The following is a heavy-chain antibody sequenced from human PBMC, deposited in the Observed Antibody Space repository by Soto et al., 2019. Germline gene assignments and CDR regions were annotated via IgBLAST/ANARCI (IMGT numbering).Heavy chain of an antibody. J-gene: IGHJ4*02. V-gene: IGHV3-53*04. CDR2: IYSGGST. CDR1: GFTVSSNY. CDR3: ASSGDTAMVYFDY. D-gene: IGHD5-18*01. Sequence: GGSLRLSCAASGFTVSSNYMSWVRQAPGKGLEWVSVIYSGGSTYYADSVKGRFTISRHNSKNTLYPQMNSLRAEDTAVYYCASSGDTAMVYFDYWGQGTLVTVSS.